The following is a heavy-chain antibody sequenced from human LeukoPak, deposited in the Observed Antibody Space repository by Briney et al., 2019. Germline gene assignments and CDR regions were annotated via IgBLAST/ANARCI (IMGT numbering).Heavy chain of an antibody. CDR1: GFSVSTKY. CDR3: ARTMVTFDY. Sequence: GGSLRLSCEGSGFSVSTKYMNWVRQAPGKGLEWVSSISSSSSYIYYADSVKGRFTISRDNAKNSLYLQMNSLRAEDTAVYYCARTMVTFDYWGQGTLVTVSS. J-gene: IGHJ4*02. CDR2: ISSSSSYI. V-gene: IGHV3-21*01. D-gene: IGHD5-18*01.